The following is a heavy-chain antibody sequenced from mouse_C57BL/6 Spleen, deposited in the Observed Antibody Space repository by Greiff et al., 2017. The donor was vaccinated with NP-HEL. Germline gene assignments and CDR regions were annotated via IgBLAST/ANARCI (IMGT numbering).Heavy chain of an antibody. J-gene: IGHJ4*01. Sequence: EVMLVESGGGLVKPGGSLKLSCAASGFTFSSYAMSWVRQTPEKMLEWVATISDGGSYTYYPDNVKGRITISRDKAKTNPYLQMNLLKSEDTAMYYGARDGYCGSSAYYYAMDYWGQGTSVTVSS. D-gene: IGHD1-1*01. CDR3: ARDGYCGSSAYYYAMDY. CDR1: GFTFSSYA. CDR2: ISDGGSYT. V-gene: IGHV5-4*01.